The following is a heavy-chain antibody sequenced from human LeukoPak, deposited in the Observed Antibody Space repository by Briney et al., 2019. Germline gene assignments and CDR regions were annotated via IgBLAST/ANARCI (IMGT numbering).Heavy chain of an antibody. D-gene: IGHD3-10*01. CDR1: RGSISSYY. Sequence: PSETLSLTCTVSRGSISSYYWSSVPQPPGEGLEWIGYIYYSGSTNYNTSLKSRVIISVDTSKNQFSLKLSSVTAADTAVYYCARSRTTMIRGSPNWSFDYWGQGILVTVSS. J-gene: IGHJ4*02. V-gene: IGHV4-59*01. CDR3: ARSRTTMIRGSPNWSFDY. CDR2: IYYSGST.